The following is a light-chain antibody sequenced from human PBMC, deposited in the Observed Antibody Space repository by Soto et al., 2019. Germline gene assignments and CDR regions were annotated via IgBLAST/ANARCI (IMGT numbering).Light chain of an antibody. CDR3: QQSYSTPFT. V-gene: IGKV1-39*01. CDR2: AAS. Sequence: DIQMTQSPSSLSASVGDRVTITCRASQSISSYLTWYHHKPGKAPKLLIYAASTLQRGVPSRFSGSGSGTDFTLTINSLQPEDFATYYCQQSYSTPFTFGPGTKVDIK. CDR1: QSISSY. J-gene: IGKJ3*01.